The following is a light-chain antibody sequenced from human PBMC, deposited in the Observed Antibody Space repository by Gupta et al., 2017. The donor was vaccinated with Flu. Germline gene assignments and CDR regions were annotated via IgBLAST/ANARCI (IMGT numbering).Light chain of an antibody. CDR2: GNS. J-gene: IGLJ3*02. V-gene: IGLV1-40*01. CDR3: QSYDSSRSGIWV. Sequence: QSVLTHPPSVSGAPGQLVPISCPGSSPNIGVGYDVHWYHQLPGTAAKLRIYGNSNRPSGSPDRFSCSKSGSAASLAITGLQAEDEADYDCQSYDSSRSGIWVFGGGTKLTVL. CDR1: SPNIGVGYD.